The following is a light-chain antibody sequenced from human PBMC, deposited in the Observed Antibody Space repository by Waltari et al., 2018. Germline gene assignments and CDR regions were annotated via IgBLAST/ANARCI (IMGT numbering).Light chain of an antibody. CDR1: SSNIGAGYD. CDR2: GTS. Sequence: QSVLTQPPSVSGAPGQRVTISCTGSSSNIGAGYDVPWYQQLPGTAPKLPIYGTSNRPSGVPDRFSGSKSGTSASLAITGLQAEDEADYYCQSYDSSLSGPWVFGGGTKLTVL. V-gene: IGLV1-40*01. J-gene: IGLJ3*02. CDR3: QSYDSSLSGPWV.